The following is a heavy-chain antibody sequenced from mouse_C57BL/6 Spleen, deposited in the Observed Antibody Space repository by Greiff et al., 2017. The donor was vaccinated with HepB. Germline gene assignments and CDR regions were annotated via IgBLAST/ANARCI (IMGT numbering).Heavy chain of an antibody. CDR2: IRNKANNHAT. D-gene: IGHD2-4*01. Sequence: EVQLVESGGGLVQPGGSMKLSCAASGFTFSDAWMDWVRQSPEKGLEWVAEIRNKANNHATYYAESVKGRFTISRDDSKSSVYLQMNSLRAEDTGIYYCTGLRRGDYFDYWGQGTTLTVSS. J-gene: IGHJ2*01. CDR3: TGLRRGDYFDY. V-gene: IGHV6-6*01. CDR1: GFTFSDAW.